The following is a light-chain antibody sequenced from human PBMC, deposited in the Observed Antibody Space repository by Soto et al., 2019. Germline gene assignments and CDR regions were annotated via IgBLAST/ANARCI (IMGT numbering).Light chain of an antibody. J-gene: IGLJ3*02. CDR1: SSDVGGYNY. V-gene: IGLV2-8*01. CDR2: EVT. CDR3: SSYAASNNFYFV. Sequence: QSALTQPPSASGSPGQSVTISCTGTSSDVGGYNYVSCYQQYPGRAPKLMIYEVTKRPSGVPHRFSGSKSGNTASLTVSGLQAEDEADYYCSSYAASNNFYFVFGGGTKLTVL.